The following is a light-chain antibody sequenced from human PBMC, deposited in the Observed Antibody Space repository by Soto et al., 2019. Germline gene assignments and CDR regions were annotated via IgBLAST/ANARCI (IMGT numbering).Light chain of an antibody. Sequence: QSVLPQPPSASGTHGQRVTISCSGSSPNIGSNTVNWYQQLPGTAPKLLIYSNNQRPSGVPDRFSGSKSGTSASLAISGLQSEDEADYYCAAWDDSLNGLVFGGGTKLTVL. J-gene: IGLJ2*01. CDR3: AAWDDSLNGLV. CDR1: SPNIGSNT. V-gene: IGLV1-44*01. CDR2: SNN.